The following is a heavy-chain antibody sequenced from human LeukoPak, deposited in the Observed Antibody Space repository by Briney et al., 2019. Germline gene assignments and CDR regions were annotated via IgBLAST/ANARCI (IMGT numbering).Heavy chain of an antibody. CDR3: ARQQGLQNLNFDY. D-gene: IGHD4-11*01. CDR2: INPIGGTT. J-gene: IGHJ4*02. CDR1: GYTFTSYY. Sequence: ASVKVSCKTSGYTFTSYYIHWVRQAPGKGLEWMGIINPIGGTTDYPQKFQGRVTVTRDTSTSTVYMELTSLSPEDTAVYYCARQQGLQNLNFDYWGQGALVTVSS. V-gene: IGHV1-46*01.